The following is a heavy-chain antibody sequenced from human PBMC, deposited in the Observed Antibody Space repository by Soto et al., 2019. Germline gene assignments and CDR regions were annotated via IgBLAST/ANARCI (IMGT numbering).Heavy chain of an antibody. J-gene: IGHJ4*02. CDR3: ATESNSRELLIRPHFDS. CDR1: GGAKSRYT. V-gene: IGHV1-69*06. CDR2: ITPMFGTP. D-gene: IGHD3-10*01. Sequence: SVKVSWKASGGAKSRYTMTWARQATGQGLEWMGGITPMFGTPNYAQKFQGRLTLTQDTSTDTAYMELSNLRSDDTAVYYCATESNSRELLIRPHFDSWGRGPLVTVSS.